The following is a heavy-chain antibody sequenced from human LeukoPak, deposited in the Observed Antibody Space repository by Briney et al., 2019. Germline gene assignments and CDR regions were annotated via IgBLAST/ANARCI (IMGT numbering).Heavy chain of an antibody. Sequence: GGSLRLSCAASGFTVSSNYMSWVRQAPGKGLEWVSVIYSGGSTYYADSVKGRFTISRDNSKNTLYLQMNSLRAEDTAVYYCARDPPRAYYYDSSGYFDYWGQGTLVTVSS. CDR2: IYSGGST. J-gene: IGHJ4*02. CDR1: GFTVSSNY. CDR3: ARDPPRAYYYDSSGYFDY. D-gene: IGHD3-22*01. V-gene: IGHV3-53*01.